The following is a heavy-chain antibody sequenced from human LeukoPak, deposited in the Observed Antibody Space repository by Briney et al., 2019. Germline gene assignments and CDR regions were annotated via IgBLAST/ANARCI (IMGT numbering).Heavy chain of an antibody. D-gene: IGHD1-1*01. CDR2: IIPIFGTA. CDR1: GGTFITYT. Sequence: ASVKVSCKASGGTFITYTINWVRQAPGQGLEWMGGIIPIFGTANYAQKFQGRITITTDDSTSTAYMELSSLRSEDTAVYYCATYMLRDNWNVHTFDSWGQGTLVTVSP. J-gene: IGHJ4*02. V-gene: IGHV1-69*05. CDR3: ATYMLRDNWNVHTFDS.